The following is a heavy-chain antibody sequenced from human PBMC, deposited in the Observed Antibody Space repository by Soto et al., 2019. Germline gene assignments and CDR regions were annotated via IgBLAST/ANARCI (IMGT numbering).Heavy chain of an antibody. CDR1: GGSFSGYY. D-gene: IGHD3-16*02. CDR2: INHSGST. V-gene: IGHV4-34*01. CDR3: ARGRAVWGSYRYDDY. Sequence: SETLSLTCAVYGGSFSGYYWSWIRQPPGKGLEWIGEINHSGSTNYNPSLKSRVTISVDTSKNQFSLKLSSVTAAYTAVYYCARGRAVWGSYRYDDYWGQGTLVTVSS. J-gene: IGHJ4*02.